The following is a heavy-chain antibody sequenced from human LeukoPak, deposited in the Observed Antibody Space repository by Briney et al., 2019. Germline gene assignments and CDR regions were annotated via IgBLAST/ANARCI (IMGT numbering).Heavy chain of an antibody. Sequence: SETLSLTCTVSGGSISTYYWSWIRQPPGKGLEWIGYIHYSGITNYNPSLKSRVTISVDTSKNQFSLKLSSVTAADTAVYYCAREVYDSSAYYSGPADYYFDYWGQGTLVTVSS. V-gene: IGHV4-59*12. CDR1: GGSISTYY. CDR3: AREVYDSSAYYSGPADYYFDY. CDR2: IHYSGIT. D-gene: IGHD3-22*01. J-gene: IGHJ4*02.